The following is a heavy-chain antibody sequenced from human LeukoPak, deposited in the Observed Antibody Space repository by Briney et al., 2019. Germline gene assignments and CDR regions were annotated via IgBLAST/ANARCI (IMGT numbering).Heavy chain of an antibody. V-gene: IGHV4-59*08. CDR3: ARRNNFALPVYLDY. J-gene: IGHJ4*02. CDR2: IYYSGST. CDR1: GGSISSYY. Sequence: SETLSLTCTVSGGSISSYYWSWIRQPPGKGLEWIGYIYYSGSTNYNPSLKSRVTISVDTSKNQFSLKLTSVTAADTAVYYCARRNNFALPVYLDYWGQGALVTVSS. D-gene: IGHD1-1*01.